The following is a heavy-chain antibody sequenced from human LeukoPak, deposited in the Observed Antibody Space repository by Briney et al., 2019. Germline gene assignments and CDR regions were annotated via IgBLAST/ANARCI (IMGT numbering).Heavy chain of an antibody. D-gene: IGHD3-3*01. CDR2: IGTGSGGT. V-gene: IGHV3-48*01. CDR1: GFTFSSYS. J-gene: IGHJ4*02. CDR3: AGGERGFLEWLLFYY. Sequence: PGGSLRLSCAASGFTFSSYSMNWVRQAPGKGLEWIAYIGTGSGGTYYADSVKGRFSISRDNVHNSLYLQMNSLRVEDTAVYFCAGGERGFLEWLLFYYWGQGTQASVSS.